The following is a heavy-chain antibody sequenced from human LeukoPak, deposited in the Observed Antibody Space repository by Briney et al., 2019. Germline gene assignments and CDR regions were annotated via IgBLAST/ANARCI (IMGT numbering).Heavy chain of an antibody. CDR2: MNPNSGNT. CDR1: GYTFTSYD. J-gene: IGHJ4*02. CDR3: ARGNPSSDYFDY. Sequence: ASVKVSCKASGYTFTSYDINWVRQATGQGLEWMGWMNPNSGNTGYAQKFQGRVTMTRNTSISTAYMELSSLRSEDTAVYYCARGNPSSDYFDYGGQGTLVTVSS. D-gene: IGHD6-19*01. V-gene: IGHV1-8*01.